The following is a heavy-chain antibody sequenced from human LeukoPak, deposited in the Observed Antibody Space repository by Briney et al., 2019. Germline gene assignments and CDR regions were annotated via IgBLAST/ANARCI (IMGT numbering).Heavy chain of an antibody. V-gene: IGHV1-69*06. CDR2: IIPIFGTA. D-gene: IGHD5-12*01. CDR3: ARMGVGWLRYNYFDY. CDR1: GGTFSSYA. Sequence: SVKVSCKASGGTFSSYAISWVRQAPGQGLEWMGGIIPIFGTANYAQKFQGRVTITADKSTSTAYMELSSLRSEDTAVYYCARMGVGWLRYNYFDYWGLGTLVTVSS. J-gene: IGHJ4*02.